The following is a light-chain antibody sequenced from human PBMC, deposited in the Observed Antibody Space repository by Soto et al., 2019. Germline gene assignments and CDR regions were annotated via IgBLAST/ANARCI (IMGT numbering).Light chain of an antibody. CDR1: QNINKW. CDR2: KAS. V-gene: IGKV1-5*03. J-gene: IGKJ1*01. CDR3: QHYNSYSEA. Sequence: DIQMTQSPSTLSASVGDRVTITCRASQNINKWLAWYQQKPGKAPKLLIYKASTLESGVPSRFSGSGSGTEFTLTISSLQPDDFATYYCQHYNSYSEAFGQGTKVDIK.